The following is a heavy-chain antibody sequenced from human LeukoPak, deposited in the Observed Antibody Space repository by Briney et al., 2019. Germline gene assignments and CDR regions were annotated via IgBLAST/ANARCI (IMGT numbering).Heavy chain of an antibody. CDR2: IWYDGSNK. CDR1: GFTFSSYG. D-gene: IGHD3-22*01. J-gene: IGHJ5*02. CDR3: AKGVTYYYDSSGYYGFDP. Sequence: GGSLRLSCAASGFTFSSYGMHWVRQAPGKGLEWVAVIWYDGSNKYYADSVKGRFTISRDNSKNTLYLQMNSLRAEDTAVYYCAKGVTYYYDSSGYYGFDPWGQGTLVTVSS. V-gene: IGHV3-33*06.